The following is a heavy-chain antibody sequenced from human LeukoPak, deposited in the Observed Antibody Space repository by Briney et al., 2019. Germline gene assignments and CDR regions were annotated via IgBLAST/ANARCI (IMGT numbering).Heavy chain of an antibody. V-gene: IGHV3-48*03. CDR1: RFTFSSYE. D-gene: IGHD6-13*01. Sequence: GGSLRLSCAASRFTFSSYEMNWVRQAPGKGLEWVSYISSSGSTIYYADSVKGRFTISRDNAKNSLYLQMNSLRAEDTAVYYCARVIAAAAYYYGMDVWGKGTTVTVSS. J-gene: IGHJ6*04. CDR3: ARVIAAAAYYYGMDV. CDR2: ISSSGSTI.